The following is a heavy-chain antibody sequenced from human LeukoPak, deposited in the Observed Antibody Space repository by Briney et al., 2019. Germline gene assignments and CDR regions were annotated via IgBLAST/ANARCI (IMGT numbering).Heavy chain of an antibody. CDR1: GFTFSNAW. CDR2: IKSKKDGGTT. D-gene: IGHD4-17*01. J-gene: IGHJ1*01. CDR3: TTGIWDYGDYLSFY. Sequence: PGGSLRLSCAASGFTFSNAWMNWVRQAPGKGLEWVARIKSKKDGGTTDHAAPVKGRFTVSRDDSKNTLYLQMNSLKTEDTAVYYCTTGIWDYGDYLSFYWGQGTLVTVSS. V-gene: IGHV3-15*01.